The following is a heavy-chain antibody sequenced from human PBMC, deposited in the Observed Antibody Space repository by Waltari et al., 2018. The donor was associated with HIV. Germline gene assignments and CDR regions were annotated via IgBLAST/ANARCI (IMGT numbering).Heavy chain of an antibody. CDR1: GDPITGYY. D-gene: IGHD3-3*01. V-gene: IGHV4-59*01. CDR3: ARHYNFWSGCYGALEY. Sequence: QVQLQESGPGLVKPSETLSLTCTVSGDPITGYYWSWVRQPPGKGLEWIGHIYYSGSTTYNPSLKSRVTISVDTSKNQLSLKLSSVTTADTAVFYCARHYNFWSGCYGALEYWGQGALVTVSS. J-gene: IGHJ4*02. CDR2: IYYSGST.